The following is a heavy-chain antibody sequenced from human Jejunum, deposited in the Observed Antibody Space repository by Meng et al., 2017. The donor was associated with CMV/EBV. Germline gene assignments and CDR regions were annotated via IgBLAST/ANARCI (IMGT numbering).Heavy chain of an antibody. CDR1: AFTFRDYW. D-gene: IGHD6-6*01. CDR3: AREQSSSYAFDI. V-gene: IGHV3-74*03. CDR2: INNDGGTT. Sequence: ASAFTFRDYWMHWVRQAPGKGLVWVSRINNDGGTTVYADSVKGRFTISRDNAKNTLSLQMNSLRGEDTAVYYCAREQSSSYAFDIWGQGTVVTVSS. J-gene: IGHJ3*02.